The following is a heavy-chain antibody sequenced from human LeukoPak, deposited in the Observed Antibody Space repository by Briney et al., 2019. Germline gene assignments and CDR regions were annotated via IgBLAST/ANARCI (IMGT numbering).Heavy chain of an antibody. J-gene: IGHJ4*02. D-gene: IGHD5-24*01. V-gene: IGHV3-21*01. CDR1: GFTFSSYS. CDR3: ARLGRDGFDY. CDR2: ISSSSSYI. Sequence: RGSLRLSCAASGFTFSSYSMNWVRQAPGKGLEWVSSISSSSSYIYYADSVKGRFTISRDNAKNSLYLQMNSLRAEDTAVYYCARLGRDGFDYWGQGTLVTVSS.